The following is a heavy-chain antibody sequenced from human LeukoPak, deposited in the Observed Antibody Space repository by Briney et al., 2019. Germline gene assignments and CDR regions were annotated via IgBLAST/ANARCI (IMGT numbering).Heavy chain of an antibody. J-gene: IGHJ5*02. D-gene: IGHD2-21*02. CDR3: ARHKCGGDCYSVRSGWLDP. CDR2: IYPGDSDT. V-gene: IGHV5-51*01. CDR1: GYSFTSYW. Sequence: GESLKVSCKGSGYSFTSYWIGWVRQMPGKGLEWMGIIYPGDSDTRYSPSFQGQVTISADKSISTACLQWSSLKTSDTAMYYCARHKCGGDCYSVRSGWLDPWGQGTLVTVSS.